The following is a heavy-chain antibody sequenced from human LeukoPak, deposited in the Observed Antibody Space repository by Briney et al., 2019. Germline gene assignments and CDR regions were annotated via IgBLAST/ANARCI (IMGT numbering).Heavy chain of an antibody. CDR1: GFTFSSYS. CDR2: ISSSSAYI. V-gene: IGHV3-21*01. J-gene: IGHJ5*02. Sequence: GGSLRLSCAASGFTFSSYSMNWVRQAPGKGLEWVSSISSSSAYIYYADSMKGRFTISRDNAKNSLFLQMNSLRAEDTAVYYCARGQHWFDPWGQGTLLTVSS. CDR3: ARGQHWFDP.